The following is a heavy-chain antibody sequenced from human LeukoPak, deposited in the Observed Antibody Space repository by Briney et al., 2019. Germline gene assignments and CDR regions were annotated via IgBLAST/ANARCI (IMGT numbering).Heavy chain of an antibody. CDR3: AKDGEYDFWSGPFDY. CDR1: GFTFSSYG. Sequence: GGSLRLSCAASGFTFSSYGMHWVRQAPGKGLEWVAFIRYDGSNKYYADSVKGRFTISRDNSKNTLYLQMNSLRAEDTAVYYCAKDGEYDFWSGPFDYWGQGTLVTVSS. J-gene: IGHJ4*02. V-gene: IGHV3-30*02. D-gene: IGHD3-3*01. CDR2: IRYDGSNK.